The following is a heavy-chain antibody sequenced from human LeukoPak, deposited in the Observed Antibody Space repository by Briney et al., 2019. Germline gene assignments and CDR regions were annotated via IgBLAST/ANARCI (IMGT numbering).Heavy chain of an antibody. J-gene: IGHJ5*02. CDR1: GDSFTNYY. D-gene: IGHD3-16*02. CDR2: INNGGLT. Sequence: SETLSLTCAVYGDSFTNYYWAWIRQSPEKGLEWIGEINNGGLTTYNPSLKSRLTLLVDTSKNQFSLNLRSVTAADTAVYFCARARAFVWGSYRYIPYYFDPWGQGTLVTVSS. CDR3: ARARAFVWGSYRYIPYYFDP. V-gene: IGHV4-34*01.